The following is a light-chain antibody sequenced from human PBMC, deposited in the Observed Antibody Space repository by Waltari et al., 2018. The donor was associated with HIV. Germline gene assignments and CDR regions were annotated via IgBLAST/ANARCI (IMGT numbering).Light chain of an antibody. CDR2: DNS. CDR3: QVWDSSSDDWV. CDR1: NTGGKK. Sequence: SYVLTQPPSVSVAPGQTASMPCGGNNTGGKKVHWYQQKPGQAPVLLVYDNSDRPSGIPERISGSKSGNTAALTISRVEAGDEADYYCQVWDSSSDDWVFGGGTKLTVL. J-gene: IGLJ3*02. V-gene: IGLV3-21*02.